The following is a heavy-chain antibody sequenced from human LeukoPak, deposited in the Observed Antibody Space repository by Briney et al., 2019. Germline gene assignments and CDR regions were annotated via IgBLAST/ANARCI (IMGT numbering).Heavy chain of an antibody. CDR2: ISYDGSNE. CDR3: ARERMEMATIGFLLDY. J-gene: IGHJ4*02. Sequence: PGGSLRLSCAASGFTFSSYAMHWVRQAPGKGLEWVAVISYDGSNEYYADSVKGRFTISRDNSKNTLYLQMNSLRAEDTAVYYCARERMEMATIGFLLDYWGQGTLVTVSS. V-gene: IGHV3-30*04. D-gene: IGHD5-24*01. CDR1: GFTFSSYA.